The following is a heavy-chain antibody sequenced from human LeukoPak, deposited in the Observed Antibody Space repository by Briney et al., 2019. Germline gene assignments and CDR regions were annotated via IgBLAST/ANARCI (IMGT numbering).Heavy chain of an antibody. CDR2: IRYDGSNK. J-gene: IGHJ1*01. Sequence: GGSLRLSCAASGFTFSSYGMHWVRQAPGKGLEWVAFIRYDGSNKYYADSVKGRFTISRDNSKNTLYLQMNSLRAEDTAVYYCAKDQSSSSGEYFQHWGQGTLVTVSS. CDR3: AKDQSSSSGEYFQH. CDR1: GFTFSSYG. V-gene: IGHV3-30*02. D-gene: IGHD6-6*01.